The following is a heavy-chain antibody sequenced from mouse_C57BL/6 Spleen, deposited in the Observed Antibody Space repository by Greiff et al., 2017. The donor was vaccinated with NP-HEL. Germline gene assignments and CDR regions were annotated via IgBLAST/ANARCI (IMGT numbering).Heavy chain of an antibody. V-gene: IGHV1-55*01. J-gene: IGHJ2*01. CDR1: GYTFTSYW. CDR3: ARLRFEMDDYDAYFDY. Sequence: QVQLQQPGAELVKPGASVKMSCKASGYTFTSYWITGVKQRPGQGLEWIGDIYPGSGSTNYNEKFKSKATLTVDTSSSTAYMQLSSLTSEDSAVYYCARLRFEMDDYDAYFDYWGQGTTLTVSS. D-gene: IGHD2-4*01. CDR2: IYPGSGST.